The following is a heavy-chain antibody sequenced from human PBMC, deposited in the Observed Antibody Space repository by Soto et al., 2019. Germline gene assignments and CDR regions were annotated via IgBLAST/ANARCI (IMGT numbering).Heavy chain of an antibody. CDR1: GYTFTSYG. V-gene: IGHV1-18*01. D-gene: IGHD3-10*01. CDR3: AREMVRGVGSDY. J-gene: IGHJ4*02. CDR2: ISTYNGNT. Sequence: ASVKVSCKASGYTFTSYGISWVRQAPGQGLEWMRWISTYNGNTKYAQKLQGRVTMTTDTSTSTAYMELRSLRFDDTAVFYCAREMVRGVGSDYWGQGTLVTVSS.